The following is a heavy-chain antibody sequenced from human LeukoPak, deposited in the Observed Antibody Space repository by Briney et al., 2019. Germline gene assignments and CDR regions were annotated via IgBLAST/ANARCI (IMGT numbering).Heavy chain of an antibody. Sequence: ASVKVSCKASGYTFTGYYMHWVRQAPGQGLEWMGWINPNSGGTNYAQKLQGRVTMTTDTSTSTAYMELRSLRSDDTAVYYCARAIDYDILTGYYYYYYYMDVWGKGTTVTISS. CDR2: INPNSGGT. J-gene: IGHJ6*03. CDR3: ARAIDYDILTGYYYYYYYMDV. D-gene: IGHD3-9*01. V-gene: IGHV1-2*02. CDR1: GYTFTGYY.